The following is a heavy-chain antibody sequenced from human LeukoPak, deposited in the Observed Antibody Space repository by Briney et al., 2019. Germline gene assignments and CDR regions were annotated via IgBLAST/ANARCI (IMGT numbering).Heavy chain of an antibody. Sequence: ASVKVSCKASGYTFTGYYMHWVRQAPGQGLEWMGWINPNSGGTNYAQKFQGRVTMTRDTSISTAYMELSRLRSDDTAVYYCARNLVRWELPPGYWGQGTLVTVSS. CDR1: GYTFTGYY. J-gene: IGHJ4*02. D-gene: IGHD1-26*01. CDR2: INPNSGGT. V-gene: IGHV1-2*02. CDR3: ARNLVRWELPPGY.